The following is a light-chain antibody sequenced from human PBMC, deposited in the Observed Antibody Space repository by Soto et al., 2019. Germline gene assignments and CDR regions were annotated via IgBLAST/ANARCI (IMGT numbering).Light chain of an antibody. CDR3: QKYNSDPLI. V-gene: IGKV1-27*01. CDR2: AAS. CDR1: QGISNS. Sequence: DIPMTQSPSSLSAAVGDRVTITCRASQGISNSLAWYQQKPGEVPKLLIYAASTLHSGVPSRFSGSGSGTDFTLTISSLQPEDVATYYCQKYNSDPLIFGPGTKVDIK. J-gene: IGKJ3*01.